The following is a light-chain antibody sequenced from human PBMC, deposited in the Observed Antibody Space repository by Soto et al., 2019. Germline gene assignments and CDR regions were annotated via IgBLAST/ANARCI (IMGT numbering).Light chain of an antibody. CDR3: SSYTGGSTVI. V-gene: IGLV2-14*01. J-gene: IGLJ2*01. Sequence: QSALTQPASVSGSPGQSITISCTGTSSDIGDYNYVSWYQQRPGKAPKLIIYDVSNRPSGVSDRFSGSLSGNTASLTISGLPPEDEADYYCSSYTGGSTVIFGGGTKVTVL. CDR1: SSDIGDYNY. CDR2: DVS.